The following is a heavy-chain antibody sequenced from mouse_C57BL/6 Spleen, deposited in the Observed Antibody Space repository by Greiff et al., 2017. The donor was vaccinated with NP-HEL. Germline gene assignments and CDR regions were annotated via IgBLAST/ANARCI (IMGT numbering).Heavy chain of an antibody. D-gene: IGHD1-1*01. CDR2: IYPGDGDT. V-gene: IGHV1-82*01. J-gene: IGHJ1*03. Sequence: VQLQQPGPELVKPGASVKISCKASGYAFSSSWMNWVKQRPGKGLEWIGRIYPGDGDTNYNGKFKGKATLTADKSSSTAYMQLSSLTSEDSAVYMCARDGSSDGYFDVWGKGTTVTVAS. CDR3: ARDGSSDGYFDV. CDR1: GYAFSSSW.